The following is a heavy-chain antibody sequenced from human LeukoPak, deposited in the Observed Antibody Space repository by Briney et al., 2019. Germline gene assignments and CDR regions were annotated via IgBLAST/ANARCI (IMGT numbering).Heavy chain of an antibody. CDR2: ITGSGRGT. D-gene: IGHD4-17*01. Sequence: GGSLRLSCAASGFIFSDYAMTWVRQIPGEGLEWVSSITGSGRGTQYGDSVKGRFTVSRDNSKNTLYLQMDSLRVEDTALYYCGMDPNGDYIGAFDFWGQGTLVTVSS. V-gene: IGHV3-23*01. J-gene: IGHJ3*01. CDR1: GFIFSDYA. CDR3: GMDPNGDYIGAFDF.